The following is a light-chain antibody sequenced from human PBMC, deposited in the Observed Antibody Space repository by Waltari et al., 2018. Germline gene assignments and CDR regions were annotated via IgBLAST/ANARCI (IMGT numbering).Light chain of an antibody. J-gene: IGKJ4*01. CDR1: QSVLYSSNNQNY. V-gene: IGKV4-1*01. CDR3: QQYYSTPLT. Sequence: DIVMTQSPDSLAVALGERDPFTCKASQSVLYSSNNQNYLAWCQQKPGQPPKLLIYWASTRESGVPDRFSGSGSGTDFTLTISSLQAEDVAVYYCQQYYSTPLTFGGGTKVEIK. CDR2: WAS.